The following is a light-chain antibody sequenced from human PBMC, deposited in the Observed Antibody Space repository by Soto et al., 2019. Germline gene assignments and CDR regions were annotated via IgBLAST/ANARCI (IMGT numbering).Light chain of an antibody. CDR1: QSILYSPNNKNY. V-gene: IGKV4-1*01. Sequence: DIVMTQSPDSLAVSLGERATINCKSSQSILYSPNNKNYLAWYQQKPGQPPKLLIYWASTREYGVPDRFSGSGSGTDFTLTISSLQAEDVAVYYCQHYLNTPQNFGQGTKVEIK. CDR3: QHYLNTPQN. CDR2: WAS. J-gene: IGKJ1*01.